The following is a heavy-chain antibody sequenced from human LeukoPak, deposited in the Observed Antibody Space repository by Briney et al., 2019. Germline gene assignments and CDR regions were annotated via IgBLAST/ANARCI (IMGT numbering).Heavy chain of an antibody. CDR2: IYTSGST. D-gene: IGHD3-22*01. Sequence: SETLSLTCTVSGGSISSGSYYWSWIRQPAGKGLEWIGRIYTSGSTNYNPSLKSRVTISVDTSKNQFSLKLSSVTAADTAVYYCARDGMGYYDRSGYYYGIYYYYYMDVWGKGTTVTVSS. V-gene: IGHV4-61*02. CDR1: GGSISSGSYY. J-gene: IGHJ6*03. CDR3: ARDGMGYYDRSGYYYGIYYYYYMDV.